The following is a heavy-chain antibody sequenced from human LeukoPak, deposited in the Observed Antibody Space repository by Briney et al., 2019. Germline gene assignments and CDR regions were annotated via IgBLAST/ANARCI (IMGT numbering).Heavy chain of an antibody. CDR3: AIVRSSGAFDI. D-gene: IGHD6-6*01. Sequence: GASVKVSCKPSDYTYTSYGISWVRQAPGQGLEWMGWISAYNGNTNYAQKLQGRVTMTTDTSTSTAYMELRSLRSDDTAVYYCAIVRSSGAFDIWGQGTMVAVSS. CDR2: ISAYNGNT. V-gene: IGHV1-18*04. CDR1: DYTYTSYG. J-gene: IGHJ3*02.